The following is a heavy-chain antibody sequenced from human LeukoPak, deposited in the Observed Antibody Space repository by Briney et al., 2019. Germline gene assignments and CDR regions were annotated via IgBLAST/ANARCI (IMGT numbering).Heavy chain of an antibody. Sequence: GGSLRLSCSASGLTVTNAWMNWVRQAPGEGLDWVGRFASKTDGGATDYAAPVKGRFTISRDESKNTLNLQMNSLKTEDTAVYYCTTGIRGDWGQGTLVTVSS. CDR2: FASKTDGGAT. V-gene: IGHV3-15*07. CDR1: GLTVTNAW. J-gene: IGHJ4*02. CDR3: TTGIRGD. D-gene: IGHD3-10*01.